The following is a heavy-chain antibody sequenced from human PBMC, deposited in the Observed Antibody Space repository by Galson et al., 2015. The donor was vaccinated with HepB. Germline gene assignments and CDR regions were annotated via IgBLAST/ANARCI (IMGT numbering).Heavy chain of an antibody. V-gene: IGHV3-7*03. CDR3: ARGLDIEVTANFDY. CDR1: GFTYSNYW. CDR2: IKYDGSEK. D-gene: IGHD2-21*02. Sequence: SLRLSCAVSGFTYSNYWMSWVRQAPGRGLEWVANIKYDGSEKYYVRSVEGRSTVSRDNAQNSLYLHMSSLRAEDTAVYYCARGLDIEVTANFDYWGQGAPVTVSS. J-gene: IGHJ4*02.